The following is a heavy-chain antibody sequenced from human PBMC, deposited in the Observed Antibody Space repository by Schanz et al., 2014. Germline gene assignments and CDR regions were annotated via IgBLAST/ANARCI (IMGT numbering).Heavy chain of an antibody. CDR3: ARELCSSTTCYVRYDP. V-gene: IGHV1-2*02. J-gene: IGHJ5*02. CDR2: ISANSGGT. CDR1: GYTFTDYY. D-gene: IGHD2-2*01. Sequence: QVQLVQSGAEVKKPGASVKVSYKASGYTFTDYYIHWVRQAPGQGLEWMGWISANSGGTNYAQKFQGRVTMTRDTSISTAYMELSSLTSDDTAVYYCARELCSSTTCYVRYDPWGQGTLVTDSS.